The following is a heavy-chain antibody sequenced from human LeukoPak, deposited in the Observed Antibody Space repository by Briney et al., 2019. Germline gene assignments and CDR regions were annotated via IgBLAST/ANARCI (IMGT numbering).Heavy chain of an antibody. CDR2: IYYSGTT. CDR3: ARGVYIAAAQYAY. J-gene: IGHJ4*02. D-gene: IGHD6-13*01. CDR1: GGSINNNY. Sequence: SETLSLTCTASGGSINNNYWSWIRQPPGKGLEWIGYIYYSGTTNYNPSLKSRVTISVDTSKNQFSLKLSSVTAADTAVYYCARGVYIAAAQYAYWGQGTLVTVSS. V-gene: IGHV4-59*01.